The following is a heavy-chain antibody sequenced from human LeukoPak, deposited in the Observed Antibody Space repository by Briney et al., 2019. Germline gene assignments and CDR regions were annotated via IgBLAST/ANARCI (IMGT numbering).Heavy chain of an antibody. CDR2: IYYLGST. V-gene: IGHV4-59*01. J-gene: IGHJ4*02. CDR3: ARGGLEWEPPGYY. D-gene: IGHD1-26*01. Sequence: SETLSLTCTVSGGSMNSYYWSWVRQPPGKGLEWIAYIYYLGSTSYSPSLRGRGSISVDTSKNQFSLNLNSVTAADTAVYYCARGGLEWEPPGYYWGQGTLVTVSS. CDR1: GGSMNSYY.